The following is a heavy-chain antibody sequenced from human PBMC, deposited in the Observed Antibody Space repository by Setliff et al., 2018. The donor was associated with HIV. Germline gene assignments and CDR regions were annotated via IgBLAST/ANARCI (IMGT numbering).Heavy chain of an antibody. V-gene: IGHV3-53*04. J-gene: IGHJ6*03. CDR1: GFTVSRYY. D-gene: IGHD6-13*01. CDR3: ARDRGRGMAPSGILDYYYMDV. CDR2: IYSGGTT. Sequence: GGSLRLSCAASGFTVSRYYMSWVRQAPGKGLEWVSIIYSGGTTYYADSVKGRFIISRHNSNNTLYLQMNSLRAEDSAMYYCARDRGRGMAPSGILDYYYMDVWGKGTTVTVS.